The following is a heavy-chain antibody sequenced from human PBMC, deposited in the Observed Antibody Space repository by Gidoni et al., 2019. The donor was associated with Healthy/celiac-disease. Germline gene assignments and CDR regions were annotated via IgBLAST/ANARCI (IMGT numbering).Heavy chain of an antibody. J-gene: IGHJ6*03. Sequence: QVQLQQWGAGLLKPSETLSLTCAVYGGSFSGYYWSWIRQPPGKGLEWIGEINHSGSTNYNPSLKSRVTISVDTSKNQFSLKLSSVTAADTAVYYCARATIYQTPPRPIPNYYYYYMDAWGKGTTVTVSS. CDR2: INHSGST. CDR1: GGSFSGYY. V-gene: IGHV4-34*01. D-gene: IGHD3-9*01. CDR3: ARATIYQTPPRPIPNYYYYYMDA.